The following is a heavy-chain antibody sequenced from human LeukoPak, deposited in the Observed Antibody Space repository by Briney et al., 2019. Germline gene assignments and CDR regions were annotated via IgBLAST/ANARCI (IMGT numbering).Heavy chain of an antibody. CDR2: IYYSGST. D-gene: IGHD6-19*01. Sequence: PSETLSLTCTVSGGSISSGGYYWSWIRQHPGKGLEWIGYIYYSGSTYYNPSLKSRVTISVDTSKNQFSLKLSSVTAADTAVYYCARSSSGGRYANPLDYWGQGTLVTVSS. V-gene: IGHV4-31*03. CDR3: ARSSSGGRYANPLDY. CDR1: GGSISSGGYY. J-gene: IGHJ4*02.